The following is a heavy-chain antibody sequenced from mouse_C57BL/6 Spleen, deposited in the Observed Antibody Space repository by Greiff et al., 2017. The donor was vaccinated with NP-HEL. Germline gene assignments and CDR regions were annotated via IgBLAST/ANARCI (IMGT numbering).Heavy chain of an antibody. CDR2: INPNNGGT. D-gene: IGHD1-1*01. CDR3: ARSPYYYEVCFDV. CDR1: GYTFTDYN. Sequence: VQLQQSGPELVKPGASVKIPCKASGYTFTDYNMDWVKQSPGKSLEWIGDINPNNGGTIYNEKFKGKATLTVDKSSSTAYMELRSLTSEDTAVYYCARSPYYYEVCFDVWGTGTTVTVSS. V-gene: IGHV1-18*01. J-gene: IGHJ1*03.